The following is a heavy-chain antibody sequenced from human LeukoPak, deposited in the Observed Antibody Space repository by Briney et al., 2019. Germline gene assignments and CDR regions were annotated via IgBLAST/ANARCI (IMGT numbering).Heavy chain of an antibody. CDR1: GGSISSSSYY. D-gene: IGHD3-9*01. V-gene: IGHV4-39*01. CDR3: ARHVGKTYYDILTGYPYYFDY. Sequence: PSETLSLTCTVSGGSISSSSYYWGWIRQPPGKGLEWIGNIYYSGSTYYNPSLKSRVTISVDTSKNQFSLKLSSVTPADTAVYYCARHVGKTYYDILTGYPYYFDYWGQGTLVTVSS. J-gene: IGHJ4*02. CDR2: IYYSGST.